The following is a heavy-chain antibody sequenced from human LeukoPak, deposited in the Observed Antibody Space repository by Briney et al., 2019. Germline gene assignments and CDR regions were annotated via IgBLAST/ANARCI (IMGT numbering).Heavy chain of an antibody. CDR3: ARQGQWGSGTYAPYFDF. Sequence: GESLKISCKGSGYSFSSHWIAWVRQMPGNGLEWMGIIYPGDSDIRYSPSFQGQVTISADKSISTAYLQWSSLKASDTAMYYCARQGQWGSGTYAPYFDFWGQGTLVTVSS. V-gene: IGHV5-51*01. CDR2: IYPGDSDI. CDR1: GYSFSSHW. J-gene: IGHJ4*02. D-gene: IGHD1-26*01.